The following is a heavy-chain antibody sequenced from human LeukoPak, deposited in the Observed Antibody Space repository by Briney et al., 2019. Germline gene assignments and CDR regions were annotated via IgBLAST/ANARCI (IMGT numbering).Heavy chain of an antibody. CDR3: ARVVSGRAYGGDPMFDY. CDR2: INGNKNYI. V-gene: IGHV3-21*01. J-gene: IGHJ4*02. CDR1: GFTFSDYI. Sequence: PGGSLRLSCTASGFTFSDYILNWVRQAPGKGLEWVSSINGNKNYIYYADSVKGRFTISRDNAKNSLFLQMNSLRVEDTAVYYCARVVSGRAYGGDPMFDYWGQGTLVTVSS. D-gene: IGHD4-23*01.